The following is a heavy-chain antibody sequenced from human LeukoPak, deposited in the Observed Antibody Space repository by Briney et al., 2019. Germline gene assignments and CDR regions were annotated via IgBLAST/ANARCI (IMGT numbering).Heavy chain of an antibody. CDR1: GGSISSSSYY. CDR3: ARRGTVTTERFDY. V-gene: IGHV4-39*01. J-gene: IGHJ4*02. D-gene: IGHD4-11*01. Sequence: SESLSLTCTVSGGSISSSSYYWGWIRQPPGKGLEWIGSIYYSGSTYYNPSLKSRVTISVDTSKNQFSLKLSSVTAADTAVYYCARRGTVTTERFDYWGQGTLVTVSS. CDR2: IYYSGST.